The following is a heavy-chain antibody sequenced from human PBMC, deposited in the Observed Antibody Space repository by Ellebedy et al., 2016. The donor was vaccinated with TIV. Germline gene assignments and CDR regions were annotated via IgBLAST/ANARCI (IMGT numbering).Heavy chain of an antibody. J-gene: IGHJ4*02. CDR2: IYYSGST. V-gene: IGHV4-59*01. Sequence: MPGGSLRLSCTVSGGSISSYYWSWIRQPPGKGLEWIGYIYYSGSTNYNPSLKSRVTISVDTSKNQFSLKLSSVTAADTAVYYCASLSYSSGLTYWGQGTLVTVSS. D-gene: IGHD6-25*01. CDR1: GGSISSYY. CDR3: ASLSYSSGLTY.